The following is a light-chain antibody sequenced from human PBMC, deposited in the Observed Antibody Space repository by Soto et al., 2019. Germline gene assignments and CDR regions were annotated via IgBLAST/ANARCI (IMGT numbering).Light chain of an antibody. CDR1: SGHSSYA. CDR2: LNSDGRH. CDR3: QTWGTVFSVV. V-gene: IGLV4-69*01. Sequence: QPVLTQSPSASASLGASVKLTCTLSSGHSSYAIAWHQQQPETGPRYLMKLNSDGRHNKGDVIPDRFSGSISGAERYLTIASLHSEEEADSYCQTWGTVFSVVFGGGTKLTVL. J-gene: IGLJ2*01.